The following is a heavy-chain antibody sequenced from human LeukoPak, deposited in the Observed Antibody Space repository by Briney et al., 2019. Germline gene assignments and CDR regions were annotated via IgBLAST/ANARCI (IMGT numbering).Heavy chain of an antibody. V-gene: IGHV3-23*01. Sequence: PGGSLRLSCAASGLTFNTYAMNWVRQTPGKGLEWVASISGTGAKTYYADSVKGRFTISRDNSKNTLYLQMNSLRAEDTAVYYCARAWIQLWLDYYGMDVWGQGTTVTVSS. CDR1: GLTFNTYA. CDR3: ARAWIQLWLDYYGMDV. CDR2: ISGTGAKT. J-gene: IGHJ6*02. D-gene: IGHD5-18*01.